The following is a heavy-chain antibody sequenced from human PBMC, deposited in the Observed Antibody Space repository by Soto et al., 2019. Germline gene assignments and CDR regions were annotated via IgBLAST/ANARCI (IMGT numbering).Heavy chain of an antibody. CDR2: ISYDGTYK. CDR3: ANEVDVASSSLQYGMDV. CDR1: GFTFNNFA. D-gene: IGHD5-12*01. J-gene: IGHJ4*02. V-gene: IGHV3-30*14. Sequence: GGSLRLSCAASGFTFNNFAMHWVRQAPGKGLEWVAFISYDGTYKYYADSVRGRFTVYRDNSKSTLFLQMNSLKFEDTAVYVCANEVDVASSSLQYGMDVWGQGTLVTVSS.